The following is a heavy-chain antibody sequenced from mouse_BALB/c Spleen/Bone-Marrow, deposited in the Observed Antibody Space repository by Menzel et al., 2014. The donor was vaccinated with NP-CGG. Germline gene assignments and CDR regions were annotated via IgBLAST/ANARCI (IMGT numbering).Heavy chain of an antibody. D-gene: IGHD2-1*01. CDR1: GFTFTDYY. CDR3: ARDINDNYNWDLEV. CDR2: IRNKANGYTT. V-gene: IGHV7-3*02. Sequence: VQLQQSGGGLVQPGGSLRLSCAPSGFTFTDYYMSWVRQPPGKALEWLGFIRNKANGYTTEYSASVKGRFTISRDNSESILYLQRDARRAEGSGTYGWARDINDNYNWDLEVWGAGTRV. J-gene: IGHJ1*01.